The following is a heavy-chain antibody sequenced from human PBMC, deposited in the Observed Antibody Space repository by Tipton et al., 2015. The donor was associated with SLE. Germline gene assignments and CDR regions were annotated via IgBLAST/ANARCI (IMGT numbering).Heavy chain of an antibody. CDR3: ARALFDAVAGPSGMDV. CDR2: IGTTGDT. CDR1: GFTFSSYD. D-gene: IGHD6-19*01. J-gene: IGHJ6*02. V-gene: IGHV3-13*01. Sequence: SLRLSCAASGFTFSSYDVHWVRQATGKGLEWVSAIGTTGDTYYTGSVKGRFTISRENAKNSLYLQMNSLRAGDTAVYYCARALFDAVAGPSGMDVWGQGTTVTVSS.